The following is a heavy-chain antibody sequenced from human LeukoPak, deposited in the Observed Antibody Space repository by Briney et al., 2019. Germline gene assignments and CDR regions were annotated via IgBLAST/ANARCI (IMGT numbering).Heavy chain of an antibody. J-gene: IGHJ5*02. D-gene: IGHD4-23*01. CDR3: ARDGGPNNYWYDP. Sequence: SKTLSLTCALYGGSFRGYYGLWVRQAPRKGLEWLGEVGHSGLTNYKPSLKSRLTISLDMSKNQFSLRLTSVTAADTAVYYCARDGGPNNYWYDPWGQGTLVTVSS. CDR2: VGHSGLT. CDR1: GGSFRGYY. V-gene: IGHV4-34*01.